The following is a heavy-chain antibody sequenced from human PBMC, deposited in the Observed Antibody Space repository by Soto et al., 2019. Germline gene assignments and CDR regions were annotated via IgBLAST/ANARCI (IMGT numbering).Heavy chain of an antibody. Sequence: PGGSLRLSCAASGFTFSSYAMSWVRQAPGKGLEWVSAISGSGVSTYYADSVKGRFTISRDNSKNTLYLQMNSLRAEDTAVYYCAKVIVVVPAARVYYDYWGQGTLVTVSS. D-gene: IGHD2-2*01. CDR3: AKVIVVVPAARVYYDY. V-gene: IGHV3-23*01. J-gene: IGHJ4*02. CDR1: GFTFSSYA. CDR2: ISGSGVST.